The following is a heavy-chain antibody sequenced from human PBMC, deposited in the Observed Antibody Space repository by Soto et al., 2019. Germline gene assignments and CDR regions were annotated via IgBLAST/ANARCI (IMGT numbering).Heavy chain of an antibody. D-gene: IGHD3-10*01. CDR2: INRSGTT. Sequence: ATLSLTCAVYGGSGYYWSWIRQPPGKGLEWIGEINRSGTTNYNPSLKSRVTISVDTSKNQFSLKLISVTAADTAVYYCARGRSYYGSGRLNWFDPWGQGTLVTVSS. J-gene: IGHJ5*02. CDR1: GGSGYY. CDR3: ARGRSYYGSGRLNWFDP. V-gene: IGHV4-34*01.